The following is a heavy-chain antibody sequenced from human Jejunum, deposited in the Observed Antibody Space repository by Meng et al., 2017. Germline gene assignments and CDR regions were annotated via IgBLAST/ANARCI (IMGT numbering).Heavy chain of an antibody. CDR1: GFTVSSNH. D-gene: IGHD4-17*01. CDR2: IYSGGTT. J-gene: IGHJ2*01. V-gene: IGHV3-53*01. CDR3: ATNRRTTVTTTPWYFDL. Sequence: GESLKISCAASGFTVSSNHMNWVRQAPGKGLEGISVIYSGGTTYYADSVKGRFTVSRDNSQNILYLQMHSLRAEDTAVYYCATNRRTTVTTTPWYFDLWGRGTLVTVSS.